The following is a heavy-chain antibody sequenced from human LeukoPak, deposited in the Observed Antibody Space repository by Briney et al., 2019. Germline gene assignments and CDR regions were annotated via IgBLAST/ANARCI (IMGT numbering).Heavy chain of an antibody. V-gene: IGHV3-33*01. CDR3: ARDGAYSYTY. J-gene: IGHJ4*02. Sequence: PGGSLRLSCAASGFTFNDYGMHWVRQAPGQGLEWVAIIWHDGNNKYYADSVKGRFTISRDNSKNTLYLQMNSLRAEDTAVYYCARDGAYSYTYWGQGTLVIVSS. D-gene: IGHD5-18*01. CDR2: IWHDGNNK. CDR1: GFTFNDYG.